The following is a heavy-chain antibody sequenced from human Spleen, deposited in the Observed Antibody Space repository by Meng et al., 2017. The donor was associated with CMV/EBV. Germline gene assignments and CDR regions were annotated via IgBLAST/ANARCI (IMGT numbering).Heavy chain of an antibody. J-gene: IGHJ4*02. CDR2: IYTSGST. D-gene: IGHD6-13*01. CDR3: AREVAAAGTVY. Sequence: HPQESGPGLLQPSATLSLTCPVSCGSISSYYWSWTRQPAGKGLECIGRIYTSGSTNYNPSLKSRVTMSVDTSKNQFSLKLSSVTAADTAVYYCAREVAAAGTVYWGQGTLVTVSS. CDR1: CGSISSYY. V-gene: IGHV4-4*07.